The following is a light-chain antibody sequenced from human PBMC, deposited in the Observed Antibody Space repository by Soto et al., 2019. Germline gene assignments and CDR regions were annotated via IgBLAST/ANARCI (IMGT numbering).Light chain of an antibody. CDR2: DAS. CDR1: QSVSSY. Sequence: EIVLTQSPATLSLSPGERATLSCRASQSVSSYLAWYQQKPGQAPRLLIYDASNRATGTPARFSGSGSGTDFCLPISSLEPDDFAIYYCQQHSNWPLFLTFGPCTKEDI. CDR3: QQHSNWPLFLT. V-gene: IGKV3-11*01. J-gene: IGKJ3*01.